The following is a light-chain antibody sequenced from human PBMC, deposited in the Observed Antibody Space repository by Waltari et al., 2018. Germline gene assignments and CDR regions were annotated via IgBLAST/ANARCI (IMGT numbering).Light chain of an antibody. CDR2: EVS. J-gene: IGLJ2*01. V-gene: IGLV2-14*01. Sequence: YEVSNRPSGVSDRFSGSKSGNTASLTISGLQAEDEADYYCNSYTDSIIFGGGTKLTVL. CDR3: NSYTDSII.